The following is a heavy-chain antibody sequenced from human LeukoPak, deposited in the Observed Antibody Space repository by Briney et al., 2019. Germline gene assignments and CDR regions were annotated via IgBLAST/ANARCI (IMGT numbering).Heavy chain of an antibody. CDR3: ARVLQYCSGGSCYLDAFDI. D-gene: IGHD2-15*01. CDR2: ISSSSYI. CDR1: GFTFSSYS. V-gene: IGHV3-21*01. Sequence: GGSLRLYCAAYGFTFSSYSMNWVRQAPGKGLEWVSSISSSSYIYYADSVKGRFTISRDNARNSLYLQMNSLRAEDTAVYYCARVLQYCSGGSCYLDAFDIWGQGTMVTVSS. J-gene: IGHJ3*02.